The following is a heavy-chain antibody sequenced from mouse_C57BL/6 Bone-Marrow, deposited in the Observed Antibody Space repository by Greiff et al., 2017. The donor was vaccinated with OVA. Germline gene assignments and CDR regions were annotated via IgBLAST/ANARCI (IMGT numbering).Heavy chain of an antibody. V-gene: IGHV1-69*01. CDR3: ARFGDGYPYYFDY. Sequence: QVQLQQPGAELVMPGASVKLSCKASGYTFTSYWMHWVKQRPGQGLEWIGEIDPSDSYTNYNQKFKGKSTLTVDKSSSTAYMQRSSLTSEDSAVYYFARFGDGYPYYFDYWGQGTTLTVSS. D-gene: IGHD2-3*01. CDR2: IDPSDSYT. J-gene: IGHJ2*01. CDR1: GYTFTSYW.